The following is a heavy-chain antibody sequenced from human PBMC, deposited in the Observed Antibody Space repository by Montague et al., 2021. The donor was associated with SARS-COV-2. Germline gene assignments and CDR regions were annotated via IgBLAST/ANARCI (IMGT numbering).Heavy chain of an antibody. D-gene: IGHD3-9*01. J-gene: IGHJ4*02. CDR3: AKDLHYDILTGYWDY. CDR2: ISGSGGST. CDR1: GFTFSSYA. V-gene: IGHV3-23*01. Sequence: SLRLSCAASGFTFSSYAMSWVRQAPGKGLGWVSAISGSGGSTYYADSVKGRFTISGDNSKNTLYLQMNSLRAEDTAVYYCAKDLHYDILTGYWDYWGQGTLVTVSS.